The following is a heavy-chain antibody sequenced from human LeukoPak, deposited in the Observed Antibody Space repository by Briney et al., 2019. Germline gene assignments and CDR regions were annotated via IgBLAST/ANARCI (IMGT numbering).Heavy chain of an antibody. V-gene: IGHV4-31*03. CDR2: IYYSGST. D-gene: IGHD5-18*01. CDR1: GGSXSSDGYX. J-gene: IGHJ4*02. CDR3: ARNRVDTDMVVFDY. Sequence: SQTLSLTCTVSGGSXSSDGYXWSWXRPHPXXGXEWXXYIYYSGSTYYNHSLKSRVTISVDTSKNQFSLKLSSVTAADTAVYYCARNRVDTDMVVFDYWGQGTLVRVPS.